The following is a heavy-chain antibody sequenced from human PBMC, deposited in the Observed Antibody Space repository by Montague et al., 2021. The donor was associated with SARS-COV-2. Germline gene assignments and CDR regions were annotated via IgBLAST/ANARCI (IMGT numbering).Heavy chain of an antibody. CDR1: GGSISSTSYY. CDR2: ISYSGST. J-gene: IGHJ3*02. CDR3: ARHITGSWNAFDI. Sequence: SETLSLTCTVSGGSISSTSYYWGWIRQPPGKGLEWIGSISYSGSTYYISSLKSRVTISVDTSKNQFSLRLSSVTAGDTAVYYCARHITGSWNAFDIWGQGTMFTGS. V-gene: IGHV4-39*01. D-gene: IGHD3-10*01.